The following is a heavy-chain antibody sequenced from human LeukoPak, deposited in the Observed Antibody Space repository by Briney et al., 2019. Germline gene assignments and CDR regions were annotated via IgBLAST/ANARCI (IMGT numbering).Heavy chain of an antibody. D-gene: IGHD5-12*01. CDR3: ARRGYSGYDFNDY. CDR2: TKNKANSYST. CDR1: GFTFSDHY. J-gene: IGHJ4*02. Sequence: GGSPRLSCAASGFTFSDHYMDWVRQAPGKGLEWIGHTKNKANSYSTEYAASVKGRFTISRDDSENSLYLQMNSLKTEDTAVYYCARRGYSGYDFNDYWGQGTLVTVSS. V-gene: IGHV3-72*01.